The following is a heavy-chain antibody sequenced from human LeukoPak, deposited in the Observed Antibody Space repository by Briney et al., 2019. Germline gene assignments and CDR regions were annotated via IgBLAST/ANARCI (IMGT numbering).Heavy chain of an antibody. CDR3: ARAYGDYTTGNWYFDL. D-gene: IGHD4-17*01. Sequence: SVKVSCKASGGTFSSYAISRVRQAPGQGLEWMGRIIPIFGTANYAQKFQGRVTITTDESTSTAYMELSSLRSEDTAVYYCARAYGDYTTGNWYFDLWGRGTLVTVSS. CDR1: GGTFSSYA. CDR2: IIPIFGTA. V-gene: IGHV1-69*05. J-gene: IGHJ2*01.